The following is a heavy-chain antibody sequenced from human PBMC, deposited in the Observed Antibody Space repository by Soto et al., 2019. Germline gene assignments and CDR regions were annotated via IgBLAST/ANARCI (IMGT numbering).Heavy chain of an antibody. Sequence: GGSLRLSCAASGFTFSSYGMHWVRQAPGKGLEWVAVISYDGSNKYYADSVKGRFTISRDNSKNTLYLQMNSLRAEDTAVYYCATMVRGTYRGQRTPVTVSS. CDR2: ISYDGSNK. J-gene: IGHJ4*02. CDR1: GFTFSSYG. V-gene: IGHV3-30*03. D-gene: IGHD3-10*01. CDR3: ATMVRGTY.